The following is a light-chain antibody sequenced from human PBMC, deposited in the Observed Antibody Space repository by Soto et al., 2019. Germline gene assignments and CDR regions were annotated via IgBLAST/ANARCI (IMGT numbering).Light chain of an antibody. CDR3: AAWDDNVDGVL. CDR1: SSNVGTNT. Sequence: QSVLTQPPSASGTPGQRVTISCSGRSSNVGTNTVNWYQLLPGAAPKVLVYSNNQRPSGVPDRFSGSKSGTSASLAISGLQSEDQADYYCAAWDDNVDGVLFGGGTKLTVL. J-gene: IGLJ2*01. CDR2: SNN. V-gene: IGLV1-44*01.